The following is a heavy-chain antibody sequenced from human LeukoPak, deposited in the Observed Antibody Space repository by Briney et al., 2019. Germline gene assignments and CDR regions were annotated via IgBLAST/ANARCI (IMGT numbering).Heavy chain of an antibody. CDR3: AKDFGDSSGYPPYYFDY. CDR1: GFTFSSYS. D-gene: IGHD3-22*01. CDR2: ISSSSSTI. J-gene: IGHJ4*02. V-gene: IGHV3-48*01. Sequence: PGGSLRLSCAASGFTFSSYSMNWVRQAPGKGLEWVSYISSSSSTIYYADSVKGRFTISRDNAKNTLFPQMNSLRAEDTAVYYCAKDFGDSSGYPPYYFDYWGQGTLVTVSS.